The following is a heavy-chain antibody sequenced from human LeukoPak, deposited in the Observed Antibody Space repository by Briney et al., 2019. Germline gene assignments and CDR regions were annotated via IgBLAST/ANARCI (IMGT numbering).Heavy chain of an antibody. J-gene: IGHJ6*02. CDR3: ATSFFGSIVDV. D-gene: IGHD3-10*01. CDR1: GGSISSYY. CDR2: IYYSGST. Sequence: PSETLSLTCTVSGGSISSYYWSWTRQPPGKGLEWIGYIYYSGSTNYNPSLKSRVTISVDTSKNQFSLKLSSVTAADTAVYYCATSFFGSIVDVWGQGTTVTVSS. V-gene: IGHV4-59*01.